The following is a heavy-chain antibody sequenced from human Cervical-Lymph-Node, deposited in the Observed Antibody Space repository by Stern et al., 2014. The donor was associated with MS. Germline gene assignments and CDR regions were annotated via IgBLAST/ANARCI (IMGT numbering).Heavy chain of an antibody. CDR1: GYTFTSYG. CDR2: ISAYNGYT. V-gene: IGHV1-18*01. D-gene: IGHD4-17*01. CDR3: ARVRTSNDYGDNSYHFDY. J-gene: IGHJ4*02. Sequence: QLVQSGAEVKKPGASVKVSCKASGYTFTSYGISWVRQALGQGLEWMGWISAYNGYTNYAQNFQGRLTMTTETSTRTAYMELRSLRSDDTAVYYCARVRTSNDYGDNSYHFDYWGQGTLVTVPS.